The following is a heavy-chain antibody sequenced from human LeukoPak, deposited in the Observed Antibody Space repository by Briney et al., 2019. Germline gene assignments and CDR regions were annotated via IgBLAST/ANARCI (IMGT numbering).Heavy chain of an antibody. Sequence: PSETLSLTCAVYGGSFSGYYWSWIRQPPGKGLEWIGEINHSGSTNYNPSLKSRVTISVDTSKNQFSLKLSSVTAADTAVYYCARYSSGWYGVTAFDIWGQGTMVTVSS. CDR3: ARYSSGWYGVTAFDI. V-gene: IGHV4-34*01. CDR1: GGSFSGYY. CDR2: INHSGST. J-gene: IGHJ3*02. D-gene: IGHD6-19*01.